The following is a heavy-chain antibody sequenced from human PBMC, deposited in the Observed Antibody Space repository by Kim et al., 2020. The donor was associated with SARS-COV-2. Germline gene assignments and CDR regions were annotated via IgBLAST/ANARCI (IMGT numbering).Heavy chain of an antibody. J-gene: IGHJ6*02. D-gene: IGHD3-22*01. CDR1: GGTFSSYA. CDR2: IIPIFGTA. V-gene: IGHV1-69*13. Sequence: SVKVSCKASGGTFSSYAISWVRQAPGQGLEWMGGIIPIFGTANYAQKFQGRVTITADESTSTAYMELSSLRSEDTAVYYCARVGYDSSGYYSTNYYYYYGMDVWGQGTTVTVSS. CDR3: ARVGYDSSGYYSTNYYYYYGMDV.